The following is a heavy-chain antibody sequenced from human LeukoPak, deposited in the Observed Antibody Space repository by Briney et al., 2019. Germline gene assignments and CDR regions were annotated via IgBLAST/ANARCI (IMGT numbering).Heavy chain of an antibody. J-gene: IGHJ4*02. CDR1: GFTFRNYY. D-gene: IGHD2-2*01. V-gene: IGHV3-74*01. CDR3: AKFLSQIVVVPAAIYY. Sequence: GGSLRLSCVASGFTFRNYYMHWVRQVPGKGLVWVSRISGDGSSIFYADSVKGRFTISRDNSKNTLYLQMNSLRAEDTAVYYCAKFLSQIVVVPAAIYYWGQGTLVTVSS. CDR2: ISGDGSSI.